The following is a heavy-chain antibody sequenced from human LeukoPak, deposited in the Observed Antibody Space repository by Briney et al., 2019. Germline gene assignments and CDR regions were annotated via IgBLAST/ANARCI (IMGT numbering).Heavy chain of an antibody. V-gene: IGHV4-34*01. CDR3: ARETLQQLLFDY. CDR1: GVSFSGYY. J-gene: IGHJ4*02. CDR2: INHSGST. D-gene: IGHD6-13*01. Sequence: SETLSLTCAVYGVSFSGYYWSWIRQPPGKGLEWIGEINHSGSTNYNPSLKSRVTISIDTSKNQFSLKLSSVAAADTAVYYCARETLQQLLFDYWGQGTLVTVSS.